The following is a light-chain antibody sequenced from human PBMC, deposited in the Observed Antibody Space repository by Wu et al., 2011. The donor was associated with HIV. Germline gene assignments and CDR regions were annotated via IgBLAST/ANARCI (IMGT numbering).Light chain of an antibody. V-gene: IGKV3-20*01. CDR2: GAS. CDR3: QQFGSSSYT. Sequence: EIVLTQSPGNLSLSPGERATLSCRASQSISSNFLAWYQQKPGQAPRLLMYGASSRATGTPDRFSGSGSGTDFTLTISRLEPEDSAVYFCQQFGSSSYTFGQGTKLETK. CDR1: QSISSNF. J-gene: IGKJ2*01.